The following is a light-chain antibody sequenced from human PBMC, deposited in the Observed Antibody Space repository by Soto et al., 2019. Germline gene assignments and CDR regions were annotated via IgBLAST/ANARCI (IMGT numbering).Light chain of an antibody. J-gene: IGKJ2*01. Sequence: EIVLTQSPATLSLSPGERATLSCRASQSVSSYLAWYQQKPGQAPRLLIYDASNRATGIPARFSGSGSGTDFTLTISSLDPEDFAVYYCQQRSNWPRTFVQGTKLEIK. CDR1: QSVSSY. CDR3: QQRSNWPRT. V-gene: IGKV3-11*01. CDR2: DAS.